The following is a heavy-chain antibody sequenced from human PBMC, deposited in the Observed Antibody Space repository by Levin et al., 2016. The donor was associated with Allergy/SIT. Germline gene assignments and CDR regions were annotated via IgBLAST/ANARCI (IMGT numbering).Heavy chain of an antibody. V-gene: IGHV1-3*01. CDR2: INAGNGNT. CDR3: ASLYYYGSGSYQPYYYYGMDV. Sequence: WVRQAPGQRLEWMGWINAGNGNTKYSQKFQGRVTITRDTSASTAYMELSSLRSEDTAVYYCASLYYYGSGSYQPYYYYGMDVWGQGTTVTVSS. D-gene: IGHD3-10*01. J-gene: IGHJ6*02.